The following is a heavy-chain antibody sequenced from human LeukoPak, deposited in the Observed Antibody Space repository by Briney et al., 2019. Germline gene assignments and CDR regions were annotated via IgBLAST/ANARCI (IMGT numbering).Heavy chain of an antibody. V-gene: IGHV1-2*02. J-gene: IGHJ4*02. CDR2: INPNSGGT. CDR3: ARDEEVVGAILGC. Sequence: ASVKVSCKASGYTFTGYYMHWVRQAPGQGLEWMGWINPNSGGTNYAQKFQGRVTMTRDTSISTAYMELSRLRSDDTAVYYCARDEEVVGAILGCWGQGTLVTVSS. CDR1: GYTFTGYY. D-gene: IGHD1-26*01.